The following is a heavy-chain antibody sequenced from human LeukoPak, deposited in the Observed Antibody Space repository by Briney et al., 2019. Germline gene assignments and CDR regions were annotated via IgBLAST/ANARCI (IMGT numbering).Heavy chain of an antibody. D-gene: IGHD3-10*01. V-gene: IGHV4-4*07. J-gene: IGHJ6*03. CDR1: GGSISSYY. Sequence: SETLSLTCTVSGGSISSYYWSWIRQPAGKGLEWIGRIYTSGSTNYNPSLKSRVTMSVDTSKNQFSLKLSSVTAADTAVYYCARDGYGGQYYYYYMDVWGKGTTVTISS. CDR2: IYTSGST. CDR3: ARDGYGGQYYYYYMDV.